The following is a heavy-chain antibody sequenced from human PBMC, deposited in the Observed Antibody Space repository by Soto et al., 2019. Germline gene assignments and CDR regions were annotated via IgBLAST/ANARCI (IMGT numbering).Heavy chain of an antibody. D-gene: IGHD6-13*01. CDR3: ARAIKIAAAGASRLDP. V-gene: IGHV4-31*03. CDR1: GGSISSGGYY. CDR2: IYYSGST. Sequence: SETLSLTCTVSGGSISSGGYYWSWIRQHPGKGLEWIGYIYYSGSTYYNPSLKSRVTISVDTSKNQFSLKLSSVTAADTAVYYCARAIKIAAAGASRLDPWGQGTLVTVSS. J-gene: IGHJ5*02.